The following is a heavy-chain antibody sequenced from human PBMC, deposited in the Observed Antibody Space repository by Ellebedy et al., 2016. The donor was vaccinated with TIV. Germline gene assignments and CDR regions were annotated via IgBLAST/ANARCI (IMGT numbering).Heavy chain of an antibody. V-gene: IGHV1-2*02. CDR3: ARVVAGLDL. Sequence: ASVKVSXXASGYTFAGNHMHWVRQAPGQGLEWMGWINSSGGTNYAQKFQGRVTMTRDTSISTAYMELSRLGSDDTAVYYCARVVAGLDLWGQGTLVTVFS. J-gene: IGHJ5*02. CDR1: GYTFAGNH. CDR2: INSSGGT. D-gene: IGHD2-15*01.